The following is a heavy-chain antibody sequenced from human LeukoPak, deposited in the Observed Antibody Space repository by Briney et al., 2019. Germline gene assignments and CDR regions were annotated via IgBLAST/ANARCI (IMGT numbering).Heavy chain of an antibody. V-gene: IGHV3-48*01. CDR2: ISSSSSTI. D-gene: IGHD3-9*01. Sequence: GGSLRLSCAASGFTFSSYSMNWVRQAPGKGLEWVSYISSSSSTIYYADSVKGRFTISRDNAKNSLYLQMNSLRAEDTAVYYCALNPPRGNVLRYFDWLYHDYWGQGTLVTVSS. J-gene: IGHJ4*02. CDR1: GFTFSSYS. CDR3: ALNPPRGNVLRYFDWLYHDY.